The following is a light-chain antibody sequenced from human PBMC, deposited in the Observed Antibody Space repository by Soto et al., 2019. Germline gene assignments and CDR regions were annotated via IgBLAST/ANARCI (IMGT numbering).Light chain of an antibody. V-gene: IGKV3-11*01. Sequence: EIVLTQSPGTLSLSPGERATLSCRASQSVSSNLAWYQQKPGQAPRLLIYDASNRATGIPARFSGSGSGTDFTLTISSLEPEEFAVYYCQQRSNWPPITFGQGTKGDSK. CDR2: DAS. CDR1: QSVSSN. J-gene: IGKJ1*01. CDR3: QQRSNWPPIT.